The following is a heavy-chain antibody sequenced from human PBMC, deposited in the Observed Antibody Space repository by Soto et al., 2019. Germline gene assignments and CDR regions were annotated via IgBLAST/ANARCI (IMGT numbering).Heavy chain of an antibody. Sequence: QVPLAQSGAEVKKPGASVKVSCKASGYTFTGYFIHWVRQAPGQGLEWMAYINPNSGATKYAQKFQGRVTLTRDTSINTAYMEMSMVTSDDTAVYYCARGGGTILAPLPWGQGTLVTVSS. CDR1: GYTFTGYF. CDR3: ARGGGTILAPLP. J-gene: IGHJ5*02. D-gene: IGHD3-3*01. CDR2: INPNSGAT. V-gene: IGHV1-2*02.